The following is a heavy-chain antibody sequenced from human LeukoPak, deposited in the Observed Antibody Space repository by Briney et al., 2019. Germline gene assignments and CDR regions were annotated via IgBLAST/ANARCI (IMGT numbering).Heavy chain of an antibody. D-gene: IGHD1-26*01. J-gene: IGHJ4*02. CDR3: ARVTDSGSYYFDY. V-gene: IGHV4-34*01. Sequence: SETLSLTCAVYGGSFSGYYWSWIRQPPGKGLEWIGEIDHSGSTNYNPSLKSRVTISVDTSKNQFSLKLSSVTAADTAVYYCARVTDSGSYYFDYWGQGTLVTVSS. CDR1: GGSFSGYY. CDR2: IDHSGST.